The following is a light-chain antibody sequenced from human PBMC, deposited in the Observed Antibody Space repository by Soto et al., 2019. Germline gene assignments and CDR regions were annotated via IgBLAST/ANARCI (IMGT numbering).Light chain of an antibody. CDR2: AAS. CDR1: QSISSY. J-gene: IGKJ2*01. V-gene: IGKV1-39*01. CDR3: QQSYSWYT. Sequence: DIQMTQSPSSLSASVGDRVTITCRASQSISSYLNWYQQKPGKAPKLLIYAASSLQSGVPTRFSGSGSGTDFTLTISSLQPEDFATYSCQQSYSWYTFGQGTKLEIK.